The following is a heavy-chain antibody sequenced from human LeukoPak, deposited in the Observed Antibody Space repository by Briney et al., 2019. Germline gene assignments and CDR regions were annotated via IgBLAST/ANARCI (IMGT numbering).Heavy chain of an antibody. J-gene: IGHJ4*02. CDR2: TNWNGDTT. D-gene: IGHD2-2*01. Sequence: GGSLRLSCAASGFPFQDSGLSWVRQAPGKGLEWISGTNWNGDTTVYADSVKGRFTISRDNAKNSLYLQMNSLRADDTAFYYCARQMRGYVYYFDYWGQGTLVTVSS. CDR3: ARQMRGYVYYFDY. CDR1: GFPFQDSG. V-gene: IGHV3-20*04.